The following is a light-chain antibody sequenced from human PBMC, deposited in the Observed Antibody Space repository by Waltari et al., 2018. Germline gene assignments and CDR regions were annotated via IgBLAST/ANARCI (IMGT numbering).Light chain of an antibody. CDR2: QDT. J-gene: IGLJ3*02. CDR3: QALGTGAWV. Sequence: YQQNPGQSPLLVICQDTKRPSEIPERFSGSKSANAATLTITGTQAMDEADYYCQALGTGAWVFGGGTKLTVL. V-gene: IGLV3-1*01.